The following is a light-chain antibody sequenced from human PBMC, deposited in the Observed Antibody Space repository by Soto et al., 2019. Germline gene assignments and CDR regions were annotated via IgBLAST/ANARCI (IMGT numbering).Light chain of an antibody. CDR2: GAS. CDR3: QQFGNSPIT. Sequence: EIVMTQSPATLSVSPGESATLSCGASQIIFNSLAWYQHKPGQAPRLLIYGASSRATGIPDRFSGSGSGTDFTLTISRLEPEDFAVYYCQQFGNSPITFGQGTRLEI. CDR1: QIIFNS. V-gene: IGKV3-20*01. J-gene: IGKJ5*01.